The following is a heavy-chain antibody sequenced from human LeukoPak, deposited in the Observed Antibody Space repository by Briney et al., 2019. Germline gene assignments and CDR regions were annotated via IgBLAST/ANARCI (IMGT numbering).Heavy chain of an antibody. CDR3: ARDLGAMRTFAY. Sequence: PSETLSLTCTVSGGSISSYYWSWIRQPPGKGLEWIGYIYYSGSTNYNPPLKSRVTISVDTSKNQFSLKLSSVTAADTAVYYCARDLGAMRTFAYWGQGTLVTVSS. J-gene: IGHJ4*02. V-gene: IGHV4-59*01. CDR2: IYYSGST. D-gene: IGHD3-16*01. CDR1: GGSISSYY.